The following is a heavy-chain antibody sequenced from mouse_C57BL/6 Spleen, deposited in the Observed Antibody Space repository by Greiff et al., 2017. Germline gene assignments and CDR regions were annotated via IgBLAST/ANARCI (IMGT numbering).Heavy chain of an antibody. CDR2: ISYDGSN. Sequence: EVKLVESGPGLVKPSPSLSLSCSVTGYSITSSYYWNWIRQFPGNKLEWMGYISYDGSNNYNPSLKNRISITRDTSKNQFFLKLNSVTTEDTATYYGARNYGSSYGFAYWGQGTLVTVSA. CDR1: GYSITSSYY. V-gene: IGHV3-6*01. CDR3: ARNYGSSYGFAY. D-gene: IGHD1-1*01. J-gene: IGHJ3*01.